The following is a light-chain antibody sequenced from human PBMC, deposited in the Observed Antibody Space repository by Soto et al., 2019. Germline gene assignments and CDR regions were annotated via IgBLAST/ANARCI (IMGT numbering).Light chain of an antibody. J-gene: IGLJ1*01. CDR1: SSDVGGYNY. Sequence: QSVLTQPRSVSGSPGQSVTISCTGTSSDVGGYNYVSWYQQHTGKAPKLMIYDVSKRPSGVPDRFSGSKSGNTAYLTISGLQAEDEADYYCCSYAGSYTFVFGTGTKLTAL. CDR3: CSYAGSYTFV. CDR2: DVS. V-gene: IGLV2-11*01.